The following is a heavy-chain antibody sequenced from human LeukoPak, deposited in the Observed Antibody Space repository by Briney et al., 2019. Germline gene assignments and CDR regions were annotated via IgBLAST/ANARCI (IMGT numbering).Heavy chain of an antibody. CDR2: TNWNGGRT. J-gene: IGHJ3*01. Sequence: GGSLRLSCAASGFRFDDYDLTWVRQGPGKGLEWVSFTNWNGGRTTYADSVKGRFTISRDNTKNSLYLQMNSLRVEDTALYYCARTRTVTTGDAFDFWGQGTMVTVSS. CDR3: ARTRTVTTGDAFDF. CDR1: GFRFDDYD. D-gene: IGHD1-1*01. V-gene: IGHV3-20*04.